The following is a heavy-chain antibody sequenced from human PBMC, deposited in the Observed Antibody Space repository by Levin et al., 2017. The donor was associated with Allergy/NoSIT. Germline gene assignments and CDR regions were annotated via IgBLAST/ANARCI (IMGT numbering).Heavy chain of an antibody. CDR1: GYTFTSYG. CDR2: ISAYNGNT. V-gene: IGHV1-18*01. Sequence: GESLKISCKASGYTFTSYGISWVRQAPGQGLEWMGWISAYNGNTNYAQKLQGRVTMTTDTSTSTAYMELRSLRSDDTAVYYCASSSPGGVGGADDAFDIWGQGTMVTVSS. J-gene: IGHJ3*02. D-gene: IGHD3-16*01. CDR3: ASSSPGGVGGADDAFDI.